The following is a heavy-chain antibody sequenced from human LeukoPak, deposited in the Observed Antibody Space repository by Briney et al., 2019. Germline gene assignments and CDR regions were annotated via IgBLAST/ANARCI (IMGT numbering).Heavy chain of an antibody. Sequence: PGGSLRLSCAASGFTFSSCAMTWVRQAPGKGLEWVSSISGSGGGTYYVDSVRGRFTISRDNSKNTLYLQMNSLRADDTAMYYCAKLRDGAGTSNWGQGTLVTVSS. J-gene: IGHJ4*02. CDR1: GFTFSSCA. V-gene: IGHV3-23*01. CDR3: AKLRDGAGTSN. CDR2: ISGSGGGT. D-gene: IGHD3-10*01.